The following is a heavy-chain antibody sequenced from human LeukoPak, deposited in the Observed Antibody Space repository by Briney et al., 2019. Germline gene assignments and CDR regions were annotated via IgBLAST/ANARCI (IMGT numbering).Heavy chain of an antibody. D-gene: IGHD3-22*01. V-gene: IGHV3-23*01. J-gene: IGHJ4*02. CDR2: ISIGSDNT. CDR1: GFTFSNYA. CDR3: ARDKGDYHTSGSLFVF. Sequence: GGSLRLSCAASGFTFSNYAMSWVRQAPGKGLEWISSISIGSDNTLHADSVKGRFTISRDDSKNSLYLQMNSLRAEDTAVYYCARDKGDYHTSGSLFVFGGQGTLITVSS.